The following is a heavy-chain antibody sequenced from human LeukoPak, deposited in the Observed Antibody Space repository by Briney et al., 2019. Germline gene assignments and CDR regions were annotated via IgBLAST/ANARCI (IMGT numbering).Heavy chain of an antibody. CDR2: ISGSGRGTVT. CDR1: GFTFSTYW. V-gene: IGHV3-23*01. CDR3: AKSGLNRFDY. D-gene: IGHD2-15*01. J-gene: IGHJ4*02. Sequence: GGSLRLSCAASGFTFSTYWMNWVRQAPGKGLEWVSNISGSGRGTVTYYADSVKGRFTISRDNFKNTLYLQMSSLRAEDTAVYYCAKSGLNRFDYWGQGTLVTVSS.